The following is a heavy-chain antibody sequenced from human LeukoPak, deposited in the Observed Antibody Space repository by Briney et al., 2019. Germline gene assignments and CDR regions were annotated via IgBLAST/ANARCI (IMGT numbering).Heavy chain of an antibody. J-gene: IGHJ4*02. CDR1: GFTFSSYS. D-gene: IGHD6-25*01. CDR2: ISRGGDYT. Sequence: PGGSLRLSCAASGFTFSSYSMNWVRQAPGKGLEWVSSISRGGDYTYSEDSVKGRFTISRDNAKDSLYLQLNSLRAEDTAVYYCARDASGHDLPFDYWGQGTLVTVSS. V-gene: IGHV3-21*01. CDR3: ARDASGHDLPFDY.